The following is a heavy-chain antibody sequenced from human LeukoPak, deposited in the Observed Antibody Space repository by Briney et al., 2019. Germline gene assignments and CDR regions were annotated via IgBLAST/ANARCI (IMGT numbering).Heavy chain of an antibody. CDR2: IWYDGSNK. CDR1: GFTFSSYG. J-gene: IGHJ6*02. CDR3: ARDCPYSSGWLNGMDV. V-gene: IGHV3-33*01. D-gene: IGHD6-19*01. Sequence: PGGSLRLSCAASGFTFSSYGMHWVRQAPGKGLEWVAVIWYDGSNKYYADSVKGRFTSSRDNSKNTLYLQMNSLRAEDTAVYYCARDCPYSSGWLNGMDVWGQGTTVTVSS.